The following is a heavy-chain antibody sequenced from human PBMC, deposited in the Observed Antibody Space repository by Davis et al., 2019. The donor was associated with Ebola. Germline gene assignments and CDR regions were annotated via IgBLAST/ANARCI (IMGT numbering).Heavy chain of an antibody. CDR3: ARPLTTVVTPIGY. Sequence: AASVKVSCKASGYTFTSYAMHWVRQAPGQRLEWMGWINAGNGNTKYSQKFQGRVTMTTDTSTSTAYMELRSLRSDDTAVYYCARPLTTVVTPIGYWGQGTLVTVSS. D-gene: IGHD4-23*01. CDR2: INAGNGNT. V-gene: IGHV1-3*01. CDR1: GYTFTSYA. J-gene: IGHJ4*02.